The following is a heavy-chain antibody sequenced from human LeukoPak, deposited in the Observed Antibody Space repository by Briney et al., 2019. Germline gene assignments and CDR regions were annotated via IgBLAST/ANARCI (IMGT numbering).Heavy chain of an antibody. CDR3: GRVLMPGVDY. CDR1: GFTFSSYA. D-gene: IGHD2-2*01. Sequence: GGSLRLSCAASGFTFSSYAMHWVRQAPGKGLEYVSAISSNGGSTYYANSVKGRFTISRDNSKNTLYLQMGSLRAEDMAVYYCGRVLMPGVDYWGRETVVTVSS. CDR2: ISSNGGST. J-gene: IGHJ4*02. V-gene: IGHV3-64*01.